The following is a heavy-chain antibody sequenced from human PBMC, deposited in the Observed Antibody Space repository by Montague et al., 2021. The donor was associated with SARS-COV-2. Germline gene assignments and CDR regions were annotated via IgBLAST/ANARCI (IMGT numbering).Heavy chain of an antibody. J-gene: IGHJ3*02. CDR3: ASGFDI. V-gene: IGHV4-59*01. Sequence: SETLSLTCTVSGGSISSYYWSWIRQPPGKGLEWLGYSYYSGSTNYNPSLKSRVTISVDTSKNQFSLKLSSVTAADTAGYYCASGFDIWGQGTMVTVSS. CDR1: GGSISSYY. CDR2: SYYSGST.